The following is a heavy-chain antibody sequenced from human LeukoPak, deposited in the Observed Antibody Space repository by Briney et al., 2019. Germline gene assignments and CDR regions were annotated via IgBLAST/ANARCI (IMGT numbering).Heavy chain of an antibody. J-gene: IGHJ6*03. V-gene: IGHV3-48*04. CDR1: GFNFGSYS. CDR2: ISSSGSTI. Sequence: SGGSLRLSCAASGFNFGSYSMTWVRQAPGKGLEWVSYISSSGSTIYYADSVKGRFTISRDNAKNSLYLQMNSLRAEDTALYYCAKAGTTLIYYYMDVWGKGTTVTISS. CDR3: AKAGTTLIYYYMDV. D-gene: IGHD1-1*01.